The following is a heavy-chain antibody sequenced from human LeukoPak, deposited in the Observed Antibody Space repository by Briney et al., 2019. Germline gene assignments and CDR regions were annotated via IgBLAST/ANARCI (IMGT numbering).Heavy chain of an antibody. CDR1: GFTFSNAW. D-gene: IGHD2-21*02. CDR2: IISRTDGGTI. Sequence: GGSLRLSCAVSGFTFSNAWMNWVRQAPGKGLEWVGRIISRTDGGTIDYAAPVKGRFTISRDDSKNTLYLQMNSLKIEDTAIYYCTTDPRLAYCGGDRYSWGQGTLVTVSS. J-gene: IGHJ5*02. CDR3: TTDPRLAYCGGDRYS. V-gene: IGHV3-15*07.